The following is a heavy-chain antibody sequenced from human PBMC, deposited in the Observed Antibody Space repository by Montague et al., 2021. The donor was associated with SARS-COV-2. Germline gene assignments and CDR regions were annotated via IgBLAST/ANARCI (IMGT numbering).Heavy chain of an antibody. CDR3: ARGRGLYYESSGGLYYMDV. J-gene: IGHJ6*03. CDR1: GGSFSGFY. V-gene: IGHV4-34*01. D-gene: IGHD3-22*01. Sequence: SETLSLTCAASGGSFSGFYWSWVRQSPGKGLEWIGDVNHSESTNYNPSLKRRVTISVDRSKNQFSLRLKSVTAAATAVYYCARGRGLYYESSGGLYYMDVWGEGTTVTVSS. CDR2: VNHSEST.